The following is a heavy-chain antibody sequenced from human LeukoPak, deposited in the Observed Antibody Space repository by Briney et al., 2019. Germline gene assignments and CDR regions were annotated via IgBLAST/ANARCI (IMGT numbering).Heavy chain of an antibody. CDR1: GYTFTSYG. D-gene: IGHD5-18*01. CDR2: ISAYNGNT. Sequence: GASVKVSCKAPGYTFTSYGISWVRQAPGQGLEWMGWISAYNGNTNYAQKLQGRVTMTTDTSTSTAYMELRSLRSDDTAVYYCARDRFIQPWTPLTVFDYWGQGTLVTVSS. CDR3: ARDRFIQPWTPLTVFDY. V-gene: IGHV1-18*01. J-gene: IGHJ4*02.